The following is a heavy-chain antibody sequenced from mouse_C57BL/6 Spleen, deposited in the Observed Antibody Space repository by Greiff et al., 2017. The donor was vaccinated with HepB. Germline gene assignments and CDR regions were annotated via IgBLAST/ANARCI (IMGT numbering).Heavy chain of an antibody. J-gene: IGHJ3*01. CDR3: ARPIHYGHGGFAY. Sequence: QVQLKESGAELMKPGASVKLSCKATGYTFTGYWIEWVKQRPGHGLEWIGEILPGSGSTNYNEKFKGKATFTADTSSNTAYMQLSSLTTEDSAIYYCARPIHYGHGGFAYWGQGTLVTVSA. V-gene: IGHV1-9*01. D-gene: IGHD1-1*02. CDR1: GYTFTGYW. CDR2: ILPGSGST.